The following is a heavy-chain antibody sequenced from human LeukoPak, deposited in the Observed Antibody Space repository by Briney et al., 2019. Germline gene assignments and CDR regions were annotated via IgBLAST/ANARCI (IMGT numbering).Heavy chain of an antibody. CDR3: IRLYDRPAG. Sequence: GGSLKLSCTASGFTFSGSAVHWVRQASGKGLEWVGRIRSRANTYATAYAASVKGRFTISRDDSKNTAYLQMNSLKAEDTAVYYCIRLYDRPAGWGQGTLVTVSA. J-gene: IGHJ4*02. CDR2: IRSRANTYAT. CDR1: GFTFSGSA. D-gene: IGHD3-22*01. V-gene: IGHV3-73*01.